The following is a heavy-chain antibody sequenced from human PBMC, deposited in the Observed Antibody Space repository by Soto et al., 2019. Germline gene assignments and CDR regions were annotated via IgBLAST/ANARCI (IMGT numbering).Heavy chain of an antibody. D-gene: IGHD3-3*01. CDR1: GGSISSGAYH. CDR3: ARGSAGRFLGVYYGVDV. Sequence: QVQLQESGPGLVKPSQTLSLTCTVSGGSISSGAYHWNWIRHHPGKGLEWIGYIYYNGATNYNSSLRGRVDISLDTSRNQFSRRLTSVTAADTAVYFWARGSAGRFLGVYYGVDVWGPGTTVTVSS. J-gene: IGHJ6*02. V-gene: IGHV4-31*03. CDR2: IYYNGAT.